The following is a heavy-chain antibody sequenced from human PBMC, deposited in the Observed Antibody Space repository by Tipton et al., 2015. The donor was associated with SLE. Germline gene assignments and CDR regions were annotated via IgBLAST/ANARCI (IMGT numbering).Heavy chain of an antibody. Sequence: TLSLTCAVSGGSISGTYYWNWIRQSAGKGLEWIGRIHTSGSTNYNPSLKSRVIISLDTSKNQFSLRLSSVTAADTAVYYCARSSSGYYVDYWGQGTLVTVSS. V-gene: IGHV4-61*02. CDR2: IHTSGST. CDR3: ARSSSGYYVDY. J-gene: IGHJ4*02. D-gene: IGHD3-22*01. CDR1: GGSISGTYY.